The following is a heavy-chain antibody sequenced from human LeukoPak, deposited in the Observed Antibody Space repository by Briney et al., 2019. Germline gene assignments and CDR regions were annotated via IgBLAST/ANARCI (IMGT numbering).Heavy chain of an antibody. Sequence: APVKVSCKASGYSFTGYYIHWVRQAPGQGLEWMGWINPNSGGTNYAQKFQGRVTMTRDTSISTAYMELSRLRSEDTAVYYCARAPGSSWYYFDYWGQGTLVTVSS. CDR1: GYSFTGYY. J-gene: IGHJ4*02. V-gene: IGHV1-2*02. D-gene: IGHD6-13*01. CDR2: INPNSGGT. CDR3: ARAPGSSWYYFDY.